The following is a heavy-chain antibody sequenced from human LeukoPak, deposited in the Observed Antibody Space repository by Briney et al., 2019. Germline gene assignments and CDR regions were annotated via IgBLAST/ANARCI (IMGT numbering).Heavy chain of an antibody. CDR2: INPNSGGT. D-gene: IGHD3-10*01. CDR1: GYTFTGYY. CDR3: ARTCYYGLGNWFDP. Sequence: ASVKVSCKASGYTFTGYYMHWVRQAPGQGLEWMGWINPNSGGTNYAQKFQGRVTMTRDTSISTAYMELSRLRSDDTAVYYCARTCYYGLGNWFDPWGQGTLVTVSS. J-gene: IGHJ5*02. V-gene: IGHV1-2*02.